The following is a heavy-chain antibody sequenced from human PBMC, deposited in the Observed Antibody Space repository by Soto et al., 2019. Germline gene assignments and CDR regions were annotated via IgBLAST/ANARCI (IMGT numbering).Heavy chain of an antibody. D-gene: IGHD3-22*01. CDR2: IYYTGST. CDR3: ARQRRYYYDSSGYPDY. V-gene: IGHV4-39*01. J-gene: IGHJ4*02. Sequence: SETLSLTCTVSGGSISSSSYYWGWIRQPPGKGLEWIGSIYYTGSTYYNPSLKSRVTISVDTSKNQFSLKLSSVTAADTAVYYCARQRRYYYDSSGYPDYWGQGTLVTVSS. CDR1: GGSISSSSYY.